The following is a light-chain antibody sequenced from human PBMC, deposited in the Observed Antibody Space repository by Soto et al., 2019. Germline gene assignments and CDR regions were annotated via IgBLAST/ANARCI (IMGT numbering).Light chain of an antibody. J-gene: IGKJ1*01. CDR1: QSISSW. CDR3: QQYNSYWT. CDR2: KAS. Sequence: IQMTKSPSTLSASVGDRVTITSGASQSISSWLAWYQQKPGKAPKLLIYKASSLESGVPSRFSGSGTGTEFTLTISRLQPDDFATYYCQQYNSYWTFGQGTKVDIK. V-gene: IGKV1-5*03.